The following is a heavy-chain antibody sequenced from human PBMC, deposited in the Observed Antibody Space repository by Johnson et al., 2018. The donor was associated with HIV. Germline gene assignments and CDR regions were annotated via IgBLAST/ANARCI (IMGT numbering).Heavy chain of an antibody. Sequence: VQLVESGGGLVKPGGSLRLSCAASGFTVSSNYMSWVRQAPGKGLEWVSVIYSGGSTYYADSMKGRFTIPRDKSKNTLYLQMNSLRAEDTAVYYCAKDLPVYGHGHGAFDIWGQGTVVTVSS. V-gene: IGHV3-53*01. CDR2: IYSGGST. J-gene: IGHJ3*02. CDR3: AKDLPVYGHGHGAFDI. D-gene: IGHD3-10*01. CDR1: GFTVSSNY.